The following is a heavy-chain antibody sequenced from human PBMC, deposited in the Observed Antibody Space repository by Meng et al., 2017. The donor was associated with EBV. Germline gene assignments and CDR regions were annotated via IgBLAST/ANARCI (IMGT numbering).Heavy chain of an antibody. V-gene: IGHV4-61*01. CDR2: IYDGGTT. D-gene: IGHD3-10*01. CDR1: GAPVSGGTYH. J-gene: IGHJ4*02. CDR3: AKSRSSTPGVVDY. Sequence: QVQRQGSGPGLGKPSETLSLPCTVAGAPVSGGTYHWSWIRQPPGRELEWIGYIYDGGTTIYNPSLKSRVTILVDASKNQFSLKLSSVTTADTAVYYCAKSRSSTPGVVDYWGQGTLVTVSS.